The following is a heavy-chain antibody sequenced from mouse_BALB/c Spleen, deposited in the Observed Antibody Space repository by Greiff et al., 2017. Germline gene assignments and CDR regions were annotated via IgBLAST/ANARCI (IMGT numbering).Heavy chain of an antibody. CDR1: GFTFSSYG. D-gene: IGHD3-2*01. CDR2: ISSGGSYT. Sequence: EVMLVESGGDLVKPGGSLKLSCAASGFTFSSYGMSWVRQTPDKRLEWVATISSGGSYTYYPASVKGRFTISRDNAKNTLYLQMSSLKSEDTAMYYCARHDSSGGDWGQGTSVTVSS. J-gene: IGHJ4*01. CDR3: ARHDSSGGD. V-gene: IGHV5-6*02.